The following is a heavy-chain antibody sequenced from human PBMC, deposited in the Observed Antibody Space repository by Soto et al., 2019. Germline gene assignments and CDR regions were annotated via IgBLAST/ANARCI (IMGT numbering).Heavy chain of an antibody. V-gene: IGHV3-30-3*01. CDR3: ARALRYFDWLSPLGY. J-gene: IGHJ4*02. D-gene: IGHD3-9*01. Sequence: GGSLRLSCAASGFTFSSYAMHWVRQAPGKGLEWVAVISYDGSNKYYADSVKGRFTISRDNSKNTLYLQMNSLRAEDTAVYYCARALRYFDWLSPLGYWGQGTLVTVSS. CDR2: ISYDGSNK. CDR1: GFTFSSYA.